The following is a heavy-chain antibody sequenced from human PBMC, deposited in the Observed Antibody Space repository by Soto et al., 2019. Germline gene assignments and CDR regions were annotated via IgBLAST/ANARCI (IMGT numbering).Heavy chain of an antibody. J-gene: IGHJ6*02. D-gene: IGHD2-21*01. CDR1: GGSISSGGYY. CDR2: IYYSGTT. V-gene: IGHV4-31*03. CDR3: AASCVGCGGFNYYGMDV. Sequence: TSETLSLTCTVSGGSISSGGYYWNWIRQHPGKGLEWIGYIYYSGTTYYNPSLKSRVTISVDTSKNQFSLKLSSVTAADTAVYYCAASCVGCGGFNYYGMDVWGQGTTVT.